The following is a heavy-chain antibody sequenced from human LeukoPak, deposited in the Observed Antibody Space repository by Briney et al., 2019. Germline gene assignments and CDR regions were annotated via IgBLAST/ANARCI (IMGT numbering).Heavy chain of an antibody. CDR2: IYPGDSDT. Sequence: GESLKISCKGSGYSFTSYWIGCVRQMPGKGLEWMGIIYPGDSDTRYSPSFQGQVTSSADKSISTAYLQWSSLKASDTAMYYCARRPVTTDFVWFDPWGQGTLVTVSS. V-gene: IGHV5-51*01. D-gene: IGHD4-17*01. J-gene: IGHJ5*02. CDR3: ARRPVTTDFVWFDP. CDR1: GYSFTSYW.